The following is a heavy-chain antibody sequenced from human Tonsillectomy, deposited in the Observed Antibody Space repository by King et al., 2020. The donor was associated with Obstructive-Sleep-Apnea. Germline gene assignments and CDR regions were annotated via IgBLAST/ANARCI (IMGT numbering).Heavy chain of an antibody. D-gene: IGHD3-3*01. CDR1: GGSISSYY. Sequence: VQLQESGPGLVKPSETLSLTCTVSGGSISSYYWSWIRQPPGKGLEWIGYIYYSGSTNYNPSLKSRVTISVDTSKNQFSLKLSSVTAADTAVYYCARENYDFWSEINWFDPWGQGTLVTVSS. V-gene: IGHV4-59*12. CDR3: ARENYDFWSEINWFDP. CDR2: IYYSGST. J-gene: IGHJ5*02.